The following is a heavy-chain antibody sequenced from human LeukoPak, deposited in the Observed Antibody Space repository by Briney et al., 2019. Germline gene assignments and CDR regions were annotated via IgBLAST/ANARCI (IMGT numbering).Heavy chain of an antibody. J-gene: IGHJ4*02. V-gene: IGHV3-23*01. CDR2: ISGSGGST. Sequence: GGSLRLSCAASGFTFSSYAMSWVRQAPGKGLEWVSAISGSGGSTYDADSVKGRFTISRDNSKNTLYLQMNSLRAEDTAVYYCAKAYLTDIVVVVAADYWGQGTLVTVSS. D-gene: IGHD2-15*01. CDR3: AKAYLTDIVVVVAADY. CDR1: GFTFSSYA.